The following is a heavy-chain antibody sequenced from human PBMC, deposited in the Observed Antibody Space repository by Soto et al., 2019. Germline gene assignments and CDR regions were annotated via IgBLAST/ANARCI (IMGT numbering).Heavy chain of an antibody. CDR1: GGSISSSSSY. CDR2: IYYSGST. Sequence: PSETLSLTCTVSGGSISSSSSYWCWIRRPPGKGLEWIGSIYYSGSTYYNPSLKSRVTISVDTSKNQFSLKLSSVTAADTAVYYCARTRKEQWHYYYYGMDVWGQGTTVTVSS. J-gene: IGHJ6*02. V-gene: IGHV4-39*01. CDR3: ARTRKEQWHYYYYGMDV. D-gene: IGHD6-19*01.